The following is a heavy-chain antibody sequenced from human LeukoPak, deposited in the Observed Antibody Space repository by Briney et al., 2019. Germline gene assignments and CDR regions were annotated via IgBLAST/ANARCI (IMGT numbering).Heavy chain of an antibody. CDR2: IFTIFGTA. J-gene: IGHJ5*02. CDR1: GGTFSIYA. V-gene: IGHV1-69*05. Sequence: ASVKVSCKASGGTFSIYAISGVRQAPGQGLEWMGRIFTIFGTANYAHNFRGRVTCTTDESTSTAHMNLTRLTSQARAVLSCPASTGFECWFDPWGQETLVTVSS. D-gene: IGHD2-2*01. CDR3: PASTGFECWFDP.